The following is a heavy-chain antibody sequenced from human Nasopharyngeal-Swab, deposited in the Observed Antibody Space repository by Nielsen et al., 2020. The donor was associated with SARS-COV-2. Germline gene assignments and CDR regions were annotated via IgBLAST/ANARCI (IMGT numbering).Heavy chain of an antibody. Sequence: GGSLRLSCAASGSGFSYYEMNWVRQAPGKGLEWISYISTTTATIYYADSVKGRFTISRDNAKNSLYLQMNSLRAEDTAVYYCAREVPYSGHDDAFDLWGQGTMATVSS. V-gene: IGHV3-48*03. CDR3: AREVPYSGHDDAFDL. CDR2: ISTTTATI. CDR1: GSGFSYYE. D-gene: IGHD5-12*01. J-gene: IGHJ3*01.